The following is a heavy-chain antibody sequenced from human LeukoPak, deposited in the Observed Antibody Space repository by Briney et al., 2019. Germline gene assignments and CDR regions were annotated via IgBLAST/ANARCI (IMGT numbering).Heavy chain of an antibody. J-gene: IGHJ3*02. CDR2: IYYSGST. D-gene: IGHD1-14*01. CDR1: GGSISSYY. Sequence: SETLSLTCTVSGGSISSYYWSWIRQPPGKGLEWIGYIYYSGSTNYNPSLKSRVTISVHTSKSQFSLKLRSVTAADTAVYYCARNLPGDAFDIWGQGTMVTVSS. CDR3: ARNLPGDAFDI. V-gene: IGHV4-59*01.